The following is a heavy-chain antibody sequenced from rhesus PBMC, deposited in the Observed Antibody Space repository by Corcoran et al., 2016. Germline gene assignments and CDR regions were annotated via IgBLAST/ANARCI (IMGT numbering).Heavy chain of an antibody. CDR1: GGSISSSY. Sequence: QLQPQESGPGLVKPSETLSVTCAVSGGSISSSYWSWIRQAPGKGLEWIGYFYGSGSSTNNNPSLRKVVTLSVETSKNQLCLKLSSVTAADAAVYYCARDRYWSVYEGFDDWGQGVLVTVSS. J-gene: IGHJ4*01. D-gene: IGHD3-22*01. V-gene: IGHV4-169*02. CDR3: ARDRYWSVYEGFDD. CDR2: FYGSGSST.